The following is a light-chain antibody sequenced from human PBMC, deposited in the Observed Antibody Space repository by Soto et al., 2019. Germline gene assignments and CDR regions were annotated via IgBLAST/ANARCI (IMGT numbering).Light chain of an antibody. J-gene: IGKJ2*02. V-gene: IGKV3-15*01. Sequence: EIVMTQSPATLSVSPGERATLSCRASQSVSSNLAWYQQKPGQAPRLLIYGASPRATGIPARFSGSGSGTEFTLTISSLQSEDFAVYYCQQYNNWLGTFGQGTKLEIK. CDR1: QSVSSN. CDR3: QQYNNWLGT. CDR2: GAS.